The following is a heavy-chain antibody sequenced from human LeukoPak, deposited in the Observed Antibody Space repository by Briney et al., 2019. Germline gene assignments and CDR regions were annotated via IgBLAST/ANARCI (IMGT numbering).Heavy chain of an antibody. CDR3: ARAAGGSYYLRDASDI. CDR2: IIPILGIA. D-gene: IGHD1-26*01. V-gene: IGHV1-69*04. J-gene: IGHJ3*02. CDR1: GYTFTSYG. Sequence: ASVKVSCKASGYTFTSYGISWVRQAPGQGLEWMGRIIPILGIANYAQKFQGRVTITADKSTSTAYMELSSLRSEDTAVYYCARAAGGSYYLRDASDIWGQGTMVTVSS.